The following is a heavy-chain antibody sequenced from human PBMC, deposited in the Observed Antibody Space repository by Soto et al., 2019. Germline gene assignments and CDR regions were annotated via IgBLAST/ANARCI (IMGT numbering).Heavy chain of an antibody. Sequence: GGSLRLSCAAPGFTFSNYAMSWVRQAPGKGLEWVSAIRGSGDGTYYAESVKGRFTISRDNSNNTLYLQLNSLRAEDTAVYYCTKRRYSYGPPDYWGQGTLVTVSS. CDR1: GFTFSNYA. V-gene: IGHV3-23*01. D-gene: IGHD5-18*01. CDR3: TKRRYSYGPPDY. CDR2: IRGSGDGT. J-gene: IGHJ4*02.